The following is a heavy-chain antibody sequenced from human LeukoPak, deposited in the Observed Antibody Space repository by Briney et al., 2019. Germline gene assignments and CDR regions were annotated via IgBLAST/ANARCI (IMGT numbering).Heavy chain of an antibody. CDR3: ARSGYYYDSSGYYSFDY. D-gene: IGHD3-22*01. Sequence: SETLSLTCTVSGGSISSYYWSWIRQPAGKGLEWIGRIYTRGSTNYNPSLKSQVTMSVDTSKNQFSLKLSSVTAADTAVYYCARSGYYYDSSGYYSFDYWGQGTLVTVSS. J-gene: IGHJ4*02. CDR2: IYTRGST. CDR1: GGSISSYY. V-gene: IGHV4-4*07.